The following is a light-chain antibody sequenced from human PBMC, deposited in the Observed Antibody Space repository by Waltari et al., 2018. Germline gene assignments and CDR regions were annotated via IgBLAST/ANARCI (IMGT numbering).Light chain of an antibody. J-gene: IGLJ1*01. Sequence: SYELTQPPSVSVSPGQTARITCSGDALPKKYAYWYQPKSGLAPVLVIFEDSKRPSGIPERFSGSSSGAMATLTISGAQVDDEADYYCYSTDSTGNQYVFGTGTKVTVL. CDR2: EDS. CDR3: YSTDSTGNQYV. V-gene: IGLV3-10*01. CDR1: ALPKKY.